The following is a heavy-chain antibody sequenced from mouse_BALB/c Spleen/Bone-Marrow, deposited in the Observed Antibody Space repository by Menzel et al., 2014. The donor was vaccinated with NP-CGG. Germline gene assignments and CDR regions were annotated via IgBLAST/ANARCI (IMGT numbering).Heavy chain of an antibody. Sequence: EVKVVESGGGLVKSGGSLKLSCAASGFSFNSYGMSWVRQTTEKRLEWVATISGGGSXTFYPYIVKYLFTISIYNSNNNLYLQLSSLISYDTAFYYFAIHAYYDQTKVSFFYLGQGTLVTVSA. J-gene: IGHJ3*01. CDR3: AIHAYYDQTKVSFFY. CDR1: GFSFNSYG. D-gene: IGHD2-4*01. CDR2: ISGGGSXT. V-gene: IGHV5-9-2*01.